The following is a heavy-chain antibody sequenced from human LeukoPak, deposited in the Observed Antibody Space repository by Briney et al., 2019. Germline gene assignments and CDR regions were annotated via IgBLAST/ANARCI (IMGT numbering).Heavy chain of an antibody. D-gene: IGHD2-15*01. CDR3: AGGSCYSCFDY. CDR1: GFTFSSYS. CDR2: ISSSSSYI. Sequence: GGSLRLSCAASGFTFSSYSMNWVRQAPGKGLEWVSSISSSSSYIYYADSVKGRFTISRDNSKNTLYLQMNSLRAEDTAVYYCAGGSCYSCFDYWGQGTLVTVSS. J-gene: IGHJ4*02. V-gene: IGHV3-21*04.